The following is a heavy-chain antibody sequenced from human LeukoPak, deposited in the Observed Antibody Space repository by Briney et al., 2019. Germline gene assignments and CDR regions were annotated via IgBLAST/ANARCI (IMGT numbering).Heavy chain of an antibody. V-gene: IGHV3-11*01. J-gene: IGHJ5*02. CDR3: ARVMYSSSSYGNWFDP. CDR1: GGSISSSSYY. Sequence: LSLTCTVSGGSISSSSYYWGWIRQPPGKGLEWVSYISSSGSTIYYADSVKGRFTISRDNAKNSLYLQMNSLRAEDTAVYYCARVMYSSSSYGNWFDPWGQGTLVTVSS. D-gene: IGHD6-6*01. CDR2: ISSSGSTI.